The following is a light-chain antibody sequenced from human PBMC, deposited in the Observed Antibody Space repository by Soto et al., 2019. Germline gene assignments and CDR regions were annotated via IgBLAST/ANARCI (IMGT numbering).Light chain of an antibody. CDR3: QQYYSYPLN. CDR2: LGS. J-gene: IGKJ4*01. Sequence: DIVMTQSPLSLPVTPGEPASISCRSSQSLLHSNGYNYLDWYLQKPGQSPQLLIYLGSNRASGVPDRFSGSGSGTDFTLTISCLQSEDFATYYCQQYYSYPLNFGGGTKVDIK. CDR1: QSLLHSNGYNY. V-gene: IGKV2-28*01.